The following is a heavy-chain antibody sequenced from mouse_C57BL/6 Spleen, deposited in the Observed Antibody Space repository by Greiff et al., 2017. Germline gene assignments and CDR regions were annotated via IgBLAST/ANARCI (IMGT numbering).Heavy chain of an antibody. D-gene: IGHD1-1*01. CDR2: IDPENGDT. Sequence: VQLQQSGAELVRPGASVKLSCTASGFNIKDDYMHWVKQRPEQGLEWIGWIDPENGDTEYASKFQGQATITADTSSNTAYLQLSSLTSEDTAVYYGTSIYYYGSSPFAYWGQGTLVTVSA. V-gene: IGHV14-4*01. J-gene: IGHJ3*01. CDR3: TSIYYYGSSPFAY. CDR1: GFNIKDDY.